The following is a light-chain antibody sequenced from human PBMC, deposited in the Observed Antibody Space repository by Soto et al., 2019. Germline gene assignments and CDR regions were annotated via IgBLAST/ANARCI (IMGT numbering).Light chain of an antibody. V-gene: IGLV1-44*01. CDR2: AHI. CDR1: RSNVGTNL. Sequence: QSVLTQPPSASGTPGQRVTISCSGRRSNVGTNLVNWYQQLLGTAPKLLIYAHIQRPSGVPDRFSGSTSGTSASLAISGLQSEDEADYYCAVWDDGLNGYVFGTGTKVTVL. CDR3: AVWDDGLNGYV. J-gene: IGLJ1*01.